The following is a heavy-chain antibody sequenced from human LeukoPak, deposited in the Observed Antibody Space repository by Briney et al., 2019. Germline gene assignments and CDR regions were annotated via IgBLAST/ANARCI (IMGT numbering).Heavy chain of an antibody. J-gene: IGHJ4*02. D-gene: IGHD1-26*01. Sequence: PSETLSLTCTVSGGSISSHYWSWIRQPPGKGLEWIGYIYYSGSTNYNPSLKSRVTISVDTSKNQFSLKLSSVTAADAAVYYCARGSGSYAYWGQGTLVTVSS. V-gene: IGHV4-59*11. CDR1: GGSISSHY. CDR2: IYYSGST. CDR3: ARGSGSYAY.